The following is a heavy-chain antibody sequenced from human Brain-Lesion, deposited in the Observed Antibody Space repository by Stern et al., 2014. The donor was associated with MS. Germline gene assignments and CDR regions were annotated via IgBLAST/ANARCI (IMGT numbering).Heavy chain of an antibody. CDR1: GNTFTNRY. CDR2: ITPFTGNT. CDR3: AEGGSYGFVY. D-gene: IGHD4-17*01. J-gene: IGHJ4*02. Sequence: VQLVQSGAEVKKTGSSVKVSCQASGNTFTNRYLNWVRQAPGQALEWMGWITPFTGNTNYAQNFQDRVTITMDRSMSTAYMDLSSLRSDDTAIYFCAEGGSYGFVYWGQGTLVTVSS. V-gene: IGHV1-45*02.